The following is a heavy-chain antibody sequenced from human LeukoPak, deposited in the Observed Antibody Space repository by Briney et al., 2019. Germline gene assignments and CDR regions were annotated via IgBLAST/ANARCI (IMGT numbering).Heavy chain of an antibody. J-gene: IGHJ3*02. CDR3: ARNFGRWDAFDI. Sequence: ASVKVSCKASGYTFTTHGISWVRQAPGQGLEWMGWISANNGNTNFAQNLQGRVTMTTDTSTTTAYMELRGLRSDDTAVYYCARNFGRWDAFDIWGQGTMVTVSS. CDR2: ISANNGNT. CDR1: GYTFTTHG. V-gene: IGHV1-18*01. D-gene: IGHD3-3*01.